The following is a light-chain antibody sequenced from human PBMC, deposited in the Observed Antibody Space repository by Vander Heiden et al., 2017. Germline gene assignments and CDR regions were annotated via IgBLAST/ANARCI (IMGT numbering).Light chain of an antibody. J-gene: IGKJ1*01. V-gene: IGKV1-5*03. CDR3: QKYNSYPWT. Sequence: DLQMMQSPSTLSASVGDRVTITCRASQSIGFWSAWYQQKPGKAPNLLIYKASSPQSGVPSRFSGKGSGTEFTLTISSLQPDDFATYYCQKYNSYPWTFGQGTKLEIK. CDR2: KAS. CDR1: QSIGFW.